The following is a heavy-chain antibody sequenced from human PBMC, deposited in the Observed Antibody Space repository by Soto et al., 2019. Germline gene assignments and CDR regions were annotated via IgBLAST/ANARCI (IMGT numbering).Heavy chain of an antibody. J-gene: IGHJ6*02. CDR1: GGSISSYY. Sequence: SETLSLTCTVSGGSISSYYWSWIRQPPGKGLEWIGYIYYSGSTNYNPSLKSRVTISVDTSKNQFSLKLSSVTAADTAVYYCARTHFYYYGMDVWGQGTTVTVSS. CDR2: IYYSGST. CDR3: ARTHFYYYGMDV. V-gene: IGHV4-59*01.